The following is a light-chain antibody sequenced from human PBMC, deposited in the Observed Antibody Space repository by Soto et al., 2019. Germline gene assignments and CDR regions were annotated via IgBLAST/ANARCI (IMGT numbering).Light chain of an antibody. J-gene: IGKJ1*01. CDR3: QHSYTAPWS. CDR2: GAS. V-gene: IGKV1-39*01. Sequence: DIPMTQSPSSLSASLGDRVTITCRASENIIYYLNWYQQKPGKVPKLLIYGASRLESGVPSRFSGSGSGTEFTLTIRSLQPEDLATYYCQHSYTAPWSFGQGTVVE. CDR1: ENIIYY.